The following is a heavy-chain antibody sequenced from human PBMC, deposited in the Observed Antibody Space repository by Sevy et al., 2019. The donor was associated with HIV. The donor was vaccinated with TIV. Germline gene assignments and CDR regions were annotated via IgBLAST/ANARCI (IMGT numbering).Heavy chain of an antibody. Sequence: GGSLRLSCAASGFAFSTFWMNWVRQAPGKGLEWVATISYDGSNEHYADSVKGRFTISRDNSKNALYLQMNSLRAEDTAVYYCALERLSSNVAEYFQNWGQGTLVTVSS. CDR2: ISYDGSNE. CDR1: GFAFSTFW. V-gene: IGHV3-30*01. D-gene: IGHD1-1*01. J-gene: IGHJ1*01. CDR3: ALERLSSNVAEYFQN.